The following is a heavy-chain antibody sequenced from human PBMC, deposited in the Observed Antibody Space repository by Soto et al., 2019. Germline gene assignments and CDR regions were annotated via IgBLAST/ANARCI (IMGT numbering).Heavy chain of an antibody. CDR3: ARDGYYDSTGPTDY. V-gene: IGHV1-69*01. J-gene: IGHJ4*02. CDR2: IIPIFGTA. D-gene: IGHD3-22*01. Sequence: SVTVSCKASGGTFSSYAISWGRQAPGQGLEWMVGIIPIFGTANYAQKFQGRVTITADESTRTAYMELSSLRSEDTAVYYCARDGYYDSTGPTDYWGQGTLVTVFS. CDR1: GGTFSSYA.